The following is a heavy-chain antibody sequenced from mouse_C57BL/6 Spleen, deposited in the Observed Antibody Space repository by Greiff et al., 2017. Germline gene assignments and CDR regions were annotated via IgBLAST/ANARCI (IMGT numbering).Heavy chain of an antibody. Sequence: VQLQQSGAELVRPGASVTLSCKASGYTFTDYEMHWVKQTPVHGLEWIGAIDPETGGTAYNQKFKGKAILTADKSSRTAYMELRSLTSEDSAVYYCTRGGYYGSSSYWYFDVWGTGTTVTVSS. V-gene: IGHV1-15*01. CDR2: IDPETGGT. CDR1: GYTFTDYE. D-gene: IGHD1-1*01. J-gene: IGHJ1*03. CDR3: TRGGYYGSSSYWYFDV.